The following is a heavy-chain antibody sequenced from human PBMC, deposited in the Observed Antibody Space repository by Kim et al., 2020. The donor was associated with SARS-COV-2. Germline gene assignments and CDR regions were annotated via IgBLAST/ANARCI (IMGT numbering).Heavy chain of an antibody. CDR1: GGTFSSYA. CDR3: ARTREEVVRGVMSYYGMDV. V-gene: IGHV1-69*13. D-gene: IGHD3-10*01. J-gene: IGHJ6*02. CDR2: IIPIFGTA. Sequence: SVKVSCKASGGTFSSYAISWVRQAPGQGLEWMGGIIPIFGTANYAQKFQGRVTITADESTSTAYMELSSLRSEDTAVYYCARTREEVVRGVMSYYGMDVWGQGTTVTVSS.